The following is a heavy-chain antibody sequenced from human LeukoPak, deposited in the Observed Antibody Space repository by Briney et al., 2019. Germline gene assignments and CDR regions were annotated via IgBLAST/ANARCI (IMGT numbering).Heavy chain of an antibody. CDR3: TTESGYCSSTSCPEGIDY. CDR1: GYTFTSYY. J-gene: IGHJ4*02. D-gene: IGHD2-2*01. V-gene: IGHV1-46*01. CDR2: INPSGGST. Sequence: ASVKVSCKASGYTFTSYYMHWVRQAPGQGLEWMGIINPSGGSTSYAQKFQGRVTMTRDTSTSTVYMELSSLKTEDTAVYYCTTESGYCSSTSCPEGIDYWGQGTLVTVSS.